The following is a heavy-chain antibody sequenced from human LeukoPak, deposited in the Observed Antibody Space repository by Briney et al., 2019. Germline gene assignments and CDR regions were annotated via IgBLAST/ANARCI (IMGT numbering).Heavy chain of an antibody. Sequence: SETLSLTCTVSGGSISSSSYYWGWIRQPPGKGLEWIGSIYYSGSTYYNPSLKSRVTISVDTSKNQFSLKLSSVTAADTAVYYCASQTNWNPTPSFDYWGQGTLVTVSS. CDR1: GGSISSSSYY. J-gene: IGHJ4*02. V-gene: IGHV4-39*07. CDR3: ASQTNWNPTPSFDY. CDR2: IYYSGST. D-gene: IGHD2-15*01.